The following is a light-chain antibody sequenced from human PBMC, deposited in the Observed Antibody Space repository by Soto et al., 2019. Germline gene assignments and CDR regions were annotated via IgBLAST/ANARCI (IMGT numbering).Light chain of an antibody. Sequence: DIQMTQSPSTLSASVGDRVTITYRANQSISSWLAWYQQKPGKAPKLLIYKASSLESGVPSRFSGSGSGTEFTFTISSLQPDDFATYYCQQYNSYSWTFGQGTKV. V-gene: IGKV1-5*03. CDR1: QSISSW. CDR2: KAS. J-gene: IGKJ1*01. CDR3: QQYNSYSWT.